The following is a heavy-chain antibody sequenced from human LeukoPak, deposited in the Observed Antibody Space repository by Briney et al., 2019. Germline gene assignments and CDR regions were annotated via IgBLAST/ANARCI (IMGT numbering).Heavy chain of an antibody. CDR1: EFTFSSYA. CDR2: ISYDGSNK. D-gene: IGHD3-22*01. CDR3: ARVYDSSGYYYVQGDY. V-gene: IGHV3-30-3*01. J-gene: IGHJ4*02. Sequence: GGSLRLSCAASEFTFSSYAMHWVRQAPGKGLEWVAVISYDGSNKYYADSVKGRFTISRDNSKNTLYLQMNSLRAEDTAVYYCARVYDSSGYYYVQGDYWGQGTLVTVSS.